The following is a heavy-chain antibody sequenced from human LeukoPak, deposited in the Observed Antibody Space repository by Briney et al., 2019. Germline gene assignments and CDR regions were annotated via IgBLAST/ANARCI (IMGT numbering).Heavy chain of an antibody. V-gene: IGHV3-74*01. Sequence: GGSLRLSCEASGLTFSNSWMHWVRQIPGKGLVWVSRMYGDMRDISYADSVKGRFTISRDNAKNTVYLQMNSLRGEDTAVYYCARDLGLRGSTWGQGTLVTFSS. D-gene: IGHD5-12*01. CDR2: MYGDMRDI. J-gene: IGHJ5*02. CDR3: ARDLGLRGST. CDR1: GLTFSNSW.